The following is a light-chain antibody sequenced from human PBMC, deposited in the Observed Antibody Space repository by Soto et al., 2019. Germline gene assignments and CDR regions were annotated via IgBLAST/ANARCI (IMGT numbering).Light chain of an antibody. CDR1: SSNIGNNY. Sequence: QSVLTQPPSVSAAPGQTVTISCSGSSSNIGNNYVSWYQQLPGTAPKLLIYDNNKRPSGIPDRFSGSKSGTSATLGITGLQTGDEADYYCGTWDSSLSAYVFGTGTKPPS. CDR2: DNN. V-gene: IGLV1-51*01. J-gene: IGLJ1*01. CDR3: GTWDSSLSAYV.